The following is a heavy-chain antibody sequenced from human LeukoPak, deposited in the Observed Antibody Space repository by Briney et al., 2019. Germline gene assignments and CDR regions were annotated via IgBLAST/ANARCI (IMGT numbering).Heavy chain of an antibody. V-gene: IGHV3-33*01. D-gene: IGHD3-10*01. CDR1: GFTFSIYV. J-gene: IGHJ4*02. Sequence: PGGSLRLSCAASGFTFSIYVMHWVRQAPGKGLEWVAAIWNDGSSKYYADSVKGRFTISRDNSKNTLYLQMNSLRAEDTAVYSCARASGPFDYWGQGTLVTVSS. CDR3: ARASGPFDY. CDR2: IWNDGSSK.